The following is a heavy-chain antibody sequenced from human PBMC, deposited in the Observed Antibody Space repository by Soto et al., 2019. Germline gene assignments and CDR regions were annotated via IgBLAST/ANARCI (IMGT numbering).Heavy chain of an antibody. CDR3: ARAGGVVVVAATLEAGWFDP. D-gene: IGHD2-15*01. CDR1: GGSISSGGYS. Sequence: SETLSLTCAVSGGSISSGGYSWSWIRQPPGKGLEWIGYIYHSGSTYYNPSLKSRVTISVDRSKNQFSLKLSSVTAADTAVYYCARAGGVVVVAATLEAGWFDPWGQGTLVTVSS. CDR2: IYHSGST. J-gene: IGHJ5*02. V-gene: IGHV4-30-2*01.